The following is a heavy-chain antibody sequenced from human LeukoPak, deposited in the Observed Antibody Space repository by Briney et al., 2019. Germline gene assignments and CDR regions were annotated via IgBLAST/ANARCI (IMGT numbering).Heavy chain of an antibody. D-gene: IGHD3-10*01. CDR3: ARDDYYGSGSYFMGSYYYYGMDV. J-gene: IGHJ6*02. Sequence: GASVKVSCKASGYTFTSYGISWVRQAPGQGLEWMGWISAYNGNTNYAQKLQGRVTMTTDTSTSTAYMELRSLRSDDTAVYYCARDDYYGSGSYFMGSYYYYGMDVWGQGTTVTVSS. V-gene: IGHV1-18*01. CDR1: GYTFTSYG. CDR2: ISAYNGNT.